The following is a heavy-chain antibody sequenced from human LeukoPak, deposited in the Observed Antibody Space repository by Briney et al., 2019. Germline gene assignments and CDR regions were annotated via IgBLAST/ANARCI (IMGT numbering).Heavy chain of an antibody. CDR1: GGSISSYY. Sequence: SETLSLTCTVSGGSISSYYWSWIRQPPGKGLEWIGYIYYSRSTNYNPSLKSRVTISVDTSKNQFSLMLSSVTAADTAVYYCARDRSEFDYWGQGTLVTVSS. V-gene: IGHV4-59*01. J-gene: IGHJ4*02. CDR3: ARDRSEFDY. CDR2: IYYSRST.